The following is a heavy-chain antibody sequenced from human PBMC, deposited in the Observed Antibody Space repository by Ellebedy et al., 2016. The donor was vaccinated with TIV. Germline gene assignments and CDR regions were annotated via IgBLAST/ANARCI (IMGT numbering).Heavy chain of an antibody. CDR1: GGSISSGGYY. J-gene: IGHJ5*02. CDR3: ARVVGGSYYGQRFDP. D-gene: IGHD1-26*01. V-gene: IGHV4-30-4*08. Sequence: SETLSLTXTVSGGSISSGGYYWSWIRQHPGKGLEWIGYIYYSGSTYYNPSLKSRVTISVDTSKNQFSLKLSSVTAADTAVYYCARVVGGSYYGQRFDPWGQGTLVTVSS. CDR2: IYYSGST.